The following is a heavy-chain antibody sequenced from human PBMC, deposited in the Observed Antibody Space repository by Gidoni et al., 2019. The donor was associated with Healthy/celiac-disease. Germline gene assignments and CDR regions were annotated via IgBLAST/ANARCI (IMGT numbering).Heavy chain of an antibody. D-gene: IGHD6-19*01. CDR1: GCSISSSSYY. CDR3: ARGPLSRVAVAGYFDY. V-gene: IGHV4-39*07. CDR2: IYYSGST. J-gene: IGHJ4*02. Sequence: QLQLQEPGPGLVKPSETQSPTCTVSGCSISSSSYYWGWIRQPPGKGLEWIGIIYYSGSTYYNPSLKSRVTISVDTFKNQFSLKLSSVTAADKAVYYCARGPLSRVAVAGYFDYWGQGTLVTVSS.